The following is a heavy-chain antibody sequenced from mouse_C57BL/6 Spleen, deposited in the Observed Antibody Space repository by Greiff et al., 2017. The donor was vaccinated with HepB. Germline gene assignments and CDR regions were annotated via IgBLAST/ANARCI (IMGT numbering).Heavy chain of an antibody. CDR2: INPSNGGT. D-gene: IGHD2-5*01. J-gene: IGHJ1*03. CDR1: GYTFTSYW. CDR3: AREGTYYSNYWYFDV. Sequence: QVQLQQPGTELVKPGASVKLSCKASGYTFTSYWMHWVKQRPGQGLEWIGNINPSNGGTNYNEKFKSKATLTVDKSSSTAYMQLSSLTSEDSAVYYCAREGTYYSNYWYFDVWGTGTTVTVSS. V-gene: IGHV1-53*01.